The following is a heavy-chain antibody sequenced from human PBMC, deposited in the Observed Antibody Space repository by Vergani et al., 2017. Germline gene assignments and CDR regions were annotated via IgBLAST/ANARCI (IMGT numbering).Heavy chain of an antibody. CDR3: ARVGIVATHYYFDY. V-gene: IGHV1-69*11. J-gene: IGHJ4*02. CDR2: IIPILGTA. D-gene: IGHD5-12*01. Sequence: QVQLVQSGAEVKKPGSSVKVSCKASGGTFSSYAISWVRQAPGQGLEWMGRIIPILGTANYAQKFQGRVTITADESTSTAYMELSSLGSEDTAVYYCARVGIVATHYYFDYWGQGTLVTGSS. CDR1: GGTFSSYA.